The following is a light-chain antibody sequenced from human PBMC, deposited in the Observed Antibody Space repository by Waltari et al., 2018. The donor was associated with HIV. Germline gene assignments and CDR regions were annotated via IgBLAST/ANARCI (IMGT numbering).Light chain of an antibody. Sequence: QSALTQPRSVSGSPGQSVTISCTGTSSDVGGYNYVSWYQHHPGKAPKLMIYDVSKRPSGVPDRFSGSKSGNTASLTISGLQAEDEADYYCCSYAGSYTLVFGGGTTLNVL. CDR2: DVS. J-gene: IGLJ2*01. V-gene: IGLV2-11*01. CDR3: CSYAGSYTLV. CDR1: SSDVGGYNY.